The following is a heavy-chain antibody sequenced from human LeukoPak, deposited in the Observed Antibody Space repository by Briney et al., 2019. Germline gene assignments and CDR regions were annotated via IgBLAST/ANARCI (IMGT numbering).Heavy chain of an antibody. CDR3: ARQSTVATDW. Sequence: GTSLRLSCAASGFIFSNYGMHWVRQAPGRGLEWVALIYYDGTNKYYADSVKGRFTISRDNSKNTLFLQMNSLRVEDTAVYYCARQSTVATDWWGQGTLVTVSS. J-gene: IGHJ4*02. V-gene: IGHV3-33*01. CDR1: GFIFSNYG. CDR2: IYYDGTNK. D-gene: IGHD4-23*01.